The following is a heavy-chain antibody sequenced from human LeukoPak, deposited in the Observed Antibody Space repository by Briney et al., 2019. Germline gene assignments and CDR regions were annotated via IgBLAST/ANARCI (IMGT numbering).Heavy chain of an antibody. D-gene: IGHD3-10*01. CDR3: ARDEHYYGSGTYYRRASTFDI. Sequence: GPVKVSCKASGYTFTSYGISWVRQAPGQGLEWMGWISANSGYTNYAQKLQGRVTMTTDTSTTTAYMELTSLTSDDTAVYYCARDEHYYGSGTYYRRASTFDIWGQGTMVTVSS. CDR2: ISANSGYT. V-gene: IGHV1-18*01. CDR1: GYTFTSYG. J-gene: IGHJ3*02.